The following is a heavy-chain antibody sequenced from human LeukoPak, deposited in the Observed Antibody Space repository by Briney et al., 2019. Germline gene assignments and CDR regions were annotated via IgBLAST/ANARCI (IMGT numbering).Heavy chain of an antibody. Sequence: GWSLRLSCAASGFTFRNLGMHWVRQAPGKGLEWVAFVENDGRTKYYADSVKGRFTISRDNAKNSLYLQMNSLRAEDTAVYYCARDNRYSIFNWFDPWGQGTLVTVSS. D-gene: IGHD6-13*01. CDR3: ARDNRYSIFNWFDP. CDR1: GFTFRNLG. V-gene: IGHV3-30*12. CDR2: VENDGRTK. J-gene: IGHJ5*02.